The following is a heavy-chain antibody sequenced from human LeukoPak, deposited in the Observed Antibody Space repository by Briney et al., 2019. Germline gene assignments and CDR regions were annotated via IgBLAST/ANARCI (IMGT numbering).Heavy chain of an antibody. V-gene: IGHV3-9*01. CDR1: GFTFDDYA. CDR3: AKGLQHPDAFDI. Sequence: GGSLRLSCAASGFTFDDYAMHWVRHAPGKGLEWVSGISWNSGSVGYADSVKGRFTISRDNAKNSLYLQMNSLRAEDTALYYCAKGLQHPDAFDIWGQGTMVTVSA. CDR2: ISWNSGSV. J-gene: IGHJ3*02.